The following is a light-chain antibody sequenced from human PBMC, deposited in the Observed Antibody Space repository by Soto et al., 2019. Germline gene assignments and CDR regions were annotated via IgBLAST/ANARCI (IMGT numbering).Light chain of an antibody. CDR3: CSYAGSYIWV. J-gene: IGLJ3*02. V-gene: IGLV2-23*02. Sequence: QSVLTQPASVSGSPGQSITISCTGTSSDVGSYNLVSWYQQHPGKAPKFMIYEVSKRPSGVSNRFSGSKSGNTASLTISGLQAEDEADYFCCSYAGSYIWVFGGGTKLTVL. CDR1: SSDVGSYNL. CDR2: EVS.